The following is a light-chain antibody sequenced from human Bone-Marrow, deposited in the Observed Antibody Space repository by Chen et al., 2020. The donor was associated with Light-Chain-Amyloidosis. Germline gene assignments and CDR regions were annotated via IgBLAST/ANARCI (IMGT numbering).Light chain of an antibody. Sequence: EIVLTQSPGTLSLSPGEGANLSCRASQTISSNYLTWYQQKFCQAPRLLIYGSSSRATGIPDRFTGSGSGTDFTRTINRLEPEDFAMYYCQQYGTSPLTFGGGTKVEIK. CDR2: GSS. J-gene: IGKJ4*01. CDR3: QQYGTSPLT. V-gene: IGKV3-20*01. CDR1: QTISSNY.